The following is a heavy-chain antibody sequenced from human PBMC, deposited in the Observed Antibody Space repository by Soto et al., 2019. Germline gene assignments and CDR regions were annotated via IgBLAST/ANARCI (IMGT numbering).Heavy chain of an antibody. CDR3: ARVDYGDSWYYFDY. Sequence: GGSLRLSCAASGFTFSSYGMHWVRQAPGKGLEWVAVIWYDGSNKYYADSVKGRFTISRDNSKNTLYLQMNSLRAEDTAVYYCARVDYGDSWYYFDYWGQGTLVTVSS. J-gene: IGHJ4*02. CDR2: IWYDGSNK. D-gene: IGHD4-17*01. V-gene: IGHV3-33*01. CDR1: GFTFSSYG.